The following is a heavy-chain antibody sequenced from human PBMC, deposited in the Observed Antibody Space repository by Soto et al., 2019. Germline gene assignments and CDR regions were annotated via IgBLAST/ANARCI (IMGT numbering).Heavy chain of an antibody. V-gene: IGHV4-34*01. CDR1: GGFLSESY. J-gene: IGHJ5*02. CDR3: VRIRYQLPSSVLWLDP. D-gene: IGHD3-16*01. Sequence: RSLTGAVYGGFLSESYWTWIRQPPGKGLEWIGEINHVGGTNYNPSLKSRVTMSVDTSQNQFSLRLISVTAADTAMYFCVRIRYQLPSSVLWLDPWGQGTPVTVSS. CDR2: INHVGGT.